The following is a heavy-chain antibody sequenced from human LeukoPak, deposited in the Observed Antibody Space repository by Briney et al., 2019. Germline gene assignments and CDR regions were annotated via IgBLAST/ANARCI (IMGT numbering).Heavy chain of an antibody. V-gene: IGHV4-59*01. CDR2: IYYSGST. CDR3: ARDCPELPCSGAFDI. Sequence: SETLSLTCTVSGGSISSYYWSWIRQPPGKGLEWIGYIYYSGSTNYNPPLKSRVTISVDTSKNQFSLKLSSVTAADTAVYYCARDCPELPCSGAFDIWGQGTMVTVSS. J-gene: IGHJ3*02. D-gene: IGHD1-26*01. CDR1: GGSISSYY.